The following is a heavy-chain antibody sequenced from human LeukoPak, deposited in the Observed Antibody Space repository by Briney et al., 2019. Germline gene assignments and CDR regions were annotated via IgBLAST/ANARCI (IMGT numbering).Heavy chain of an antibody. CDR2: IVVGSGNT. CDR3: AKAVDTAMVTGFDY. CDR1: GFTFTSSA. V-gene: IGHV1-58*02. J-gene: IGHJ4*02. D-gene: IGHD5-18*01. Sequence: SVKVSCKASGFTFTSSAMQWVRQARGQRLEWIGWIVVGSGNTNYAQKFQERVTITRDMSTSTAYMELSSLRSEDTAVYYCAKAVDTAMVTGFDYWGQGTLVTVSS.